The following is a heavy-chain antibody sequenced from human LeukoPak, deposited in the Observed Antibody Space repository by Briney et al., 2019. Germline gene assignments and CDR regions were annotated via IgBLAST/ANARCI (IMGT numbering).Heavy chain of an antibody. J-gene: IGHJ4*02. CDR2: IYYSGST. Sequence: SETLSLTCTLSGGSISSYSWSWIRQPPGKVLEWIGYIYYSGSTNYNSSLKSRVTISVDTSKNQFSLKLSSVTAAATAVYYCAREGPLAGDLSVALDYWGQGTLVTVSS. CDR1: GGSISSYS. D-gene: IGHD6-19*01. CDR3: AREGPLAGDLSVALDY. V-gene: IGHV4-59*12.